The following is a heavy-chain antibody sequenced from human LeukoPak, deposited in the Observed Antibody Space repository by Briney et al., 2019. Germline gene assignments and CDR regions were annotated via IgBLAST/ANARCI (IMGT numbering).Heavy chain of an antibody. J-gene: IGHJ4*02. D-gene: IGHD3-3*01. CDR3: ARVTYYDFWSGYRAGYFDY. CDR1: GGSISSSSYY. V-gene: IGHV4-61*05. CDR2: IYYSGST. Sequence: SETLSLTCTVSGGSISSSSYYWGWIRQPPGKGPEWIGYIYYSGSTNYNPSLKSRVTISVDTSKNQFSLKLSSVTAADTAVYYCARVTYYDFWSGYRAGYFDYWGQGTLVTVSS.